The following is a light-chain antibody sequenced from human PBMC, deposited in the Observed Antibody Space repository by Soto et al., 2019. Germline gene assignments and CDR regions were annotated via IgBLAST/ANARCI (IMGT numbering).Light chain of an antibody. CDR3: ASYTTGRIRV. CDR1: SSDIGAYNS. J-gene: IGLJ2*01. Sequence: QSALTQPASVSASPGQSITISCTGTSSDIGAYNSVSWYQQHPGEAPQLIIYDVSYRPSGISSRFSGSKSGNTASLTVSGLQADDDADYYCASYTTGRIRVFGGGTKVTAL. V-gene: IGLV2-14*03. CDR2: DVS.